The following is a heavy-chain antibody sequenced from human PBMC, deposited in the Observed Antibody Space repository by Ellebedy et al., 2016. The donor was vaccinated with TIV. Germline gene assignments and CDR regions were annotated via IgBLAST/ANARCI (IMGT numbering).Heavy chain of an antibody. D-gene: IGHD5-18*01. V-gene: IGHV1-46*01. CDR2: INPSGGST. CDR3: ARAIEGTAMAIYFDY. CDR1: GYTFTSYY. Sequence: AASLKVSCKASGYTFTSYYMHWVRQAPGQGLEWMGIINPSGGSTSYAQKFQGRVTMTRDTSTSTVYMELSSLRSEDTAVYYCARAIEGTAMAIYFDYWGQGTLVTVSS. J-gene: IGHJ4*02.